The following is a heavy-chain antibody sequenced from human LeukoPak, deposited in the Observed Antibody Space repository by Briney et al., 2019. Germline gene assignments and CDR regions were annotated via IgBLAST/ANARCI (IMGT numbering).Heavy chain of an antibody. CDR2: IWYDGSNK. CDR1: GFTFSNYD. V-gene: IGHV3-33*08. D-gene: IGHD1-26*01. CDR3: ARDLGYYRADY. J-gene: IGHJ4*02. Sequence: PGGSLRLSCAASGFTFSNYDMHWVRQAPGKGLEWVAVIWYDGSNKYYADSVKGRFTISRDNSKNTLYLQMNSLRAEDTAVYYCARDLGYYRADYWGQGTLVTVSS.